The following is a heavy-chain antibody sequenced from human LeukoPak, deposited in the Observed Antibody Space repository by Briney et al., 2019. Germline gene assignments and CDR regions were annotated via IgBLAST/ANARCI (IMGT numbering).Heavy chain of an antibody. D-gene: IGHD5-12*01. Sequence: PSETLSLTCTVSGGSISSSSYYWAWIRQPPGKGLEWIGSIYYSGSTYYNPSLKSRVTISVDTSKNQFSLKLSSVTAADTAVYYCARVGYSGYEPYDYWGQGTLVTVSS. CDR2: IYYSGST. V-gene: IGHV4-39*07. CDR3: ARVGYSGYEPYDY. J-gene: IGHJ4*02. CDR1: GGSISSSSYY.